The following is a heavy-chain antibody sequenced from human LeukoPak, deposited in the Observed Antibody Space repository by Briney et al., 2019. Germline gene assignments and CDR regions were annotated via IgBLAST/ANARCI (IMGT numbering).Heavy chain of an antibody. Sequence: ASVRVSCKASGYTFTGNYMHWVRQAPGQGLEWMGWINPNSGGTNYAQKFQGRVTMTRDTSISAAYMELSRLRSDDTAVYYCARDLAVAGTMVEFDYWGQGTLVTVSS. V-gene: IGHV1-2*02. CDR1: GYTFTGNY. D-gene: IGHD6-19*01. CDR2: INPNSGGT. J-gene: IGHJ4*02. CDR3: ARDLAVAGTMVEFDY.